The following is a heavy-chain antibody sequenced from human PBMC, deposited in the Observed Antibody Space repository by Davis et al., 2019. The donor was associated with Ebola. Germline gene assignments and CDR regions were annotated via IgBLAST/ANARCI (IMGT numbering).Heavy chain of an antibody. J-gene: IGHJ5*02. D-gene: IGHD5-24*01. V-gene: IGHV1-3*04. CDR1: AYTSTSYT. Sequence: AASALDSCTASAYTSTSYTMHWVCQAPGQRLEWMGWINTGNGNTNYSQNFQGRATITSDTSASNAYMEVSSLRSEDTAVYYCARDGGSGWVQLSWGQGTLVTVSS. CDR2: INTGNGNT. CDR3: ARDGGSGWVQLS.